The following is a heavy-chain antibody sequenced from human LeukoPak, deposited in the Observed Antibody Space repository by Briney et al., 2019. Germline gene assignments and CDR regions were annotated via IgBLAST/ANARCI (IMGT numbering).Heavy chain of an antibody. V-gene: IGHV4-34*01. D-gene: IGHD3-9*01. J-gene: IGHJ4*02. CDR2: INHSGST. CDR1: GGSFSGYY. Sequence: SETLSLTCAVYGGSFSGYYWSWIRQPPGKGLEWIGEINHSGSTNYNPSLKSRVTISVDTSKNQFSLKLSSVTAADTAVYYCAREPLYYDILTGYYFDYWGQGTLVTVSS. CDR3: AREPLYYDILTGYYFDY.